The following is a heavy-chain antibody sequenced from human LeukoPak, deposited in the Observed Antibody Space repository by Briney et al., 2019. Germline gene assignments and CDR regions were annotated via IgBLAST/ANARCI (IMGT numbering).Heavy chain of an antibody. Sequence: PGGSLRLSCAASGFTFSSYGMHWVRQAPGKGLEWVAVIWYDGSNKYYADSVKGRFTISRDNSKNTLYLQMNSLRAEDTAVYYCARGGDYGTFNWFDPWGQGTLVTVSS. J-gene: IGHJ5*02. CDR3: ARGGDYGTFNWFDP. CDR1: GFTFSSYG. D-gene: IGHD4-17*01. V-gene: IGHV3-33*01. CDR2: IWYDGSNK.